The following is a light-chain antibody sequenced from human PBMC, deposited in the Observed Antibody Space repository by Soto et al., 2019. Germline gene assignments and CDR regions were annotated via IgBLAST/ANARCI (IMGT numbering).Light chain of an antibody. CDR2: DAS. CDR1: QSVSSY. J-gene: IGKJ2*01. CDR3: QQRTNSMYT. Sequence: EIVLTQSPVTLSLSPGERATLSCRASQSVSSYLAWYQQKPGQAPRLLIYDASNRATGIPARFSGSGSGTDFTLTISSLDPEDFAVYDCQQRTNSMYTFGQGTKLEIK. V-gene: IGKV3-11*01.